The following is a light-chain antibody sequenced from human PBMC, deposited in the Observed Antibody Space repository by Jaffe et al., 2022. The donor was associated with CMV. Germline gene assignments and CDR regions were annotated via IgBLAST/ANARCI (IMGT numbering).Light chain of an antibody. Sequence: DIQMTQSPSPLSASVGDRVTITCRASQSISNYLNWYQQKPGKAPKLLIYAASNLQSGVPSRFSGSGSGTDFTLTISSLQPEDFATYYCQQIYTIPPWTFGQGTKVEIK. V-gene: IGKV1-39*01. CDR1: QSISNY. CDR2: AAS. CDR3: QQIYTIPPWT. J-gene: IGKJ1*01.